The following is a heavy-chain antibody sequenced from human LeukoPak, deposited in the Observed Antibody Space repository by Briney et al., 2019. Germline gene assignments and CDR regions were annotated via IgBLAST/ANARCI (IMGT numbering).Heavy chain of an antibody. J-gene: IGHJ4*02. Sequence: PGGSLRLSCAASGFTFSSYAMSWVRQAPGKGLEWVSGISTSGGSTSSVDSVKGRFTTSRDNPRNTLYMQMNSLRAEDTAVYYCAIMHPYYDGSGYWVQWGQGTLVTVSS. CDR1: GFTFSSYA. D-gene: IGHD3-22*01. V-gene: IGHV3-23*01. CDR2: ISTSGGST. CDR3: AIMHPYYDGSGYWVQ.